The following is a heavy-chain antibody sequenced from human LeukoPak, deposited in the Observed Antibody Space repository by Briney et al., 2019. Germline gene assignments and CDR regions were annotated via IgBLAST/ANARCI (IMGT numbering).Heavy chain of an antibody. D-gene: IGHD7-27*01. CDR1: GGSFSSYY. V-gene: IGHV4-34*01. CDR2: INHSGST. J-gene: IGHJ4*02. CDR3: ARTNWGSYYFDY. Sequence: SETLSLTCAVYGGSFSSYYWSWIRQPPGKGLEWIGEINHSGSTNYNPSLKCRVTISVDTSKNQFSLKLSSVTAADTAVYYCARTNWGSYYFDYWGQGTLVTVSS.